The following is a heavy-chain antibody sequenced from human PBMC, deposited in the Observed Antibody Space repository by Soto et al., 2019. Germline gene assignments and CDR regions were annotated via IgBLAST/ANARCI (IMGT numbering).Heavy chain of an antibody. J-gene: IGHJ4*02. V-gene: IGHV4-39*01. CDR2: IYYSGST. CDR3: AGYSSSWAPFDY. CDR1: GGSISSSSYY. D-gene: IGHD6-13*01. Sequence: SETLSLTCTVSGGSISSSSYYWGWIRQPPGKGLEWIGSIYYSGSTYYNPSLKSRVTISVDTSKNQFSLKLSSVTAADTAVYYCAGYSSSWAPFDYWGQGTLVTVSS.